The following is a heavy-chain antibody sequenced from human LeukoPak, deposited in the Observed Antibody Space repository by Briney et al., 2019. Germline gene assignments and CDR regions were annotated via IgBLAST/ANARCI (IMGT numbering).Heavy chain of an antibody. J-gene: IGHJ4*01. V-gene: IGHV1-18*01. CDR3: ARDLGGNPGDY. Sequence: ASVKVSCKASGYIFINYGITWVRQAPGQGLEWMGMISSYNGHTDYAQKFQGRVTLTTNASTTTVSMELRSLRPDDTAVYYCARDLGGNPGDYWGQGTLVTVSS. CDR1: GYIFINYG. D-gene: IGHD4-23*01. CDR2: ISSYNGHT.